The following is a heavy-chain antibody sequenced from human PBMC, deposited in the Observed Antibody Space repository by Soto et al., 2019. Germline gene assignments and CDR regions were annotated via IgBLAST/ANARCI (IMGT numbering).Heavy chain of an antibody. CDR1: GGSISSSSYY. CDR2: IYYSGST. Sequence: PSETLSLTCTVSGGSISSSSYYWGWIRQPPGKGLEWIGSIYYSGSTYYNPSLKSRVTISVDTSKNQFSLKLSSVTAADTAVYYCARHIDGDYSYYYYGMDVWGQGTTVTVSS. V-gene: IGHV4-39*01. J-gene: IGHJ6*02. CDR3: ARHIDGDYSYYYYGMDV. D-gene: IGHD4-17*01.